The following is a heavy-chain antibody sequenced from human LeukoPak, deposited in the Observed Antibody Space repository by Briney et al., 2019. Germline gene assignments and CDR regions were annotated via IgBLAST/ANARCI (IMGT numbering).Heavy chain of an antibody. D-gene: IGHD2-15*01. V-gene: IGHV4-61*02. CDR2: IYTSGST. J-gene: IGHJ4*02. CDR1: GGSISSGSYY. CDR3: ARLNCSGGSCYMLTLRYYFDY. Sequence: PSQTLSLTCTVSGGSISSGSYYWSWIRQPAGKGLEWIGRIYTSGSTNYNPSLKSRVTISVDTSKNQFSLKLSSVTAADTAVYYCARLNCSGGSCYMLTLRYYFDYWGQGTLVTVSS.